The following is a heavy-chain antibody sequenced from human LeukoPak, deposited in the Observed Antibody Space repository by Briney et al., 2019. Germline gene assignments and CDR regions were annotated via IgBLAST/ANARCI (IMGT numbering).Heavy chain of an antibody. CDR2: ISSSNSYI. CDR1: GFTFSSHG. D-gene: IGHD2/OR15-2a*01. V-gene: IGHV3-21*01. J-gene: IGHJ3*02. CDR3: ARGQVYGSDDAFDI. Sequence: GGTLRLSCAASGFTFSSHGMNWVRQAPGKGLEWVSSISSSNSYIYYADSVKGRFTISRDNAKNSLYLQMNSLRAEDTAVYYCARGQVYGSDDAFDIWGQGTMVTVSS.